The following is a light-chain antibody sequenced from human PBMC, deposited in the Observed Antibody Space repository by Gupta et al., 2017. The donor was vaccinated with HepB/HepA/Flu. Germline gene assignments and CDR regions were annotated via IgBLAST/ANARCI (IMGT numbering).Light chain of an antibody. CDR1: ALPKQY. CDR3: QSADSNANYVV. V-gene: IGLV3-25*03. Sequence: SYELTQPPSVSVSPGQTARITCSGDALPKQYAYWYQQKPGQAPVMVIYKDSERPSGIPERFSGSSSGTTVTLTIRGVQAEDEADYYCQSADSNANYVVVGGGTKLTVL. J-gene: IGLJ2*01. CDR2: KDS.